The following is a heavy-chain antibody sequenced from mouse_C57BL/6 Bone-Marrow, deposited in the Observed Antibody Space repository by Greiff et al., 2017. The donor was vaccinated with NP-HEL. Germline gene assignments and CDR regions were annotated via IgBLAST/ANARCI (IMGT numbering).Heavy chain of an antibody. CDR3: ARWGYDGPFDY. V-gene: IGHV1-82*01. J-gene: IGHJ2*01. CDR1: GYAFSSSW. D-gene: IGHD2-3*01. CDR2: IYPGDGDT. Sequence: QVQLKQSGPELVKPGASVKISCKASGYAFSSSWMNWVKQRPGKGLEWIGRIYPGDGDTNYNGKFKGKATLTADKSSSTAYMQLSGLTSEDSAVYFCARWGYDGPFDYWGQGTTLTVSS.